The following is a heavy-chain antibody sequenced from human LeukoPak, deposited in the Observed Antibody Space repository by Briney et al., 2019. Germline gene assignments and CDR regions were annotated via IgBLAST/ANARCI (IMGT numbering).Heavy chain of an antibody. CDR2: IKGDGSST. D-gene: IGHD3-10*01. CDR1: GFTFSSYW. CDR3: VRESRTDYYGDF. V-gene: IGHV3-74*01. J-gene: IGHJ4*02. Sequence: GGSLRLSCAASGFTFSSYWMHWVRQVPGKGLVWVSRIKGDGSSTSYADSVKGRFTMSRDNAKNTLYLQMNSLRAEDTAVYYCVRESRTDYYGDFWGQGTLVTVSS.